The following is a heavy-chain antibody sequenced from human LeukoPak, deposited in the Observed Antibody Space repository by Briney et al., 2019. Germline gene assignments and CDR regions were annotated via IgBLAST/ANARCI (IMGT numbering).Heavy chain of an antibody. CDR3: TTEFGFTTGIAAAGGGDY. D-gene: IGHD6-13*01. CDR1: GFTFSNAW. CDR2: IKSKTDGGTT. Sequence: GGSLRLSCAASGFTFSNAWMSWVRQAPGKGLEWVGRIKSKTDGGTTDYAAPVKGRFTISRDDSKNTLYLQMNSLKTEDTAVYYCTTEFGFTTGIAAAGGGDYWGQGTLVTVSS. V-gene: IGHV3-15*01. J-gene: IGHJ4*02.